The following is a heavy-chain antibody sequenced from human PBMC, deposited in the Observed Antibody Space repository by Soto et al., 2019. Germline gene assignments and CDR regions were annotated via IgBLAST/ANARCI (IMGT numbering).Heavy chain of an antibody. J-gene: IGHJ1*01. CDR3: ARGLVCVVATH. CDR2: IKDGGLT. Sequence: QVPLQQWGAGLLKPSETLSLNCVVYGGSLSGYYWRWIREPPGKGLEWIGEIKDGGLTNYSPSLKSRAPLSAHTPNSQLLQKPAPAAAAHSALYDYARGLVCVVATHWDQGTLGTV. CDR1: GGSLSGYY. V-gene: IGHV4-34*01. D-gene: IGHD2-15*01.